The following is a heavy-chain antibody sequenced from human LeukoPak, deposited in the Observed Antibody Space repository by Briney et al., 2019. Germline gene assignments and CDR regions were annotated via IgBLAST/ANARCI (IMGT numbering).Heavy chain of an antibody. CDR3: ARDRDGLVPGIQNWFDP. V-gene: IGHV1-8*01. Sequence: ASVKVSCKASGYTFTSYDINWVRQATGQGLEWMGWMNPNSGNTGYAQKFQGRVTMTRNTSISTAYMELSSLRSEDTAVYYCARDRDGLVPGIQNWFDPWGQGTLVTVSS. CDR2: MNPNSGNT. CDR1: GYTFTSYD. J-gene: IGHJ5*02. D-gene: IGHD2-2*01.